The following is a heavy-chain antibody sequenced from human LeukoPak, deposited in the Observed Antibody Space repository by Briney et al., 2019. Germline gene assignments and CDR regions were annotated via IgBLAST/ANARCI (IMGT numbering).Heavy chain of an antibody. CDR1: GASISSGAFS. D-gene: IGHD2-15*01. CDR3: ARLHADSYFFDH. J-gene: IGHJ4*02. V-gene: IGHV4-30-2*01. Sequence: SQTLSLTCTVSGASISSGAFSWTWIRQPPGKGLEWMGYIHFSDATYYRTSLKGRVTISIDRPKNQFSLNLSSVTAADTAVYYCARLHADSYFFDHWGQGRLVTVSS. CDR2: IHFSDAT.